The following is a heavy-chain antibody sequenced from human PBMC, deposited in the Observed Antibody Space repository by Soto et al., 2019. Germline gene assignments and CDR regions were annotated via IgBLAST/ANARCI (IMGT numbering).Heavy chain of an antibody. Sequence: QVQLVESGGGVVQPGRSLRLSCAASGFTFSSYAMHWVRQAPGKGLEWVAVISYDGSNKYYADSVKGRFTISRDNSKNTMYLQMNSLRAEDTAVYYCARERDIVVLVAFDSWGQGTLVTVSS. J-gene: IGHJ4*02. D-gene: IGHD2-15*01. CDR3: ARERDIVVLVAFDS. CDR1: GFTFSSYA. CDR2: ISYDGSNK. V-gene: IGHV3-30-3*01.